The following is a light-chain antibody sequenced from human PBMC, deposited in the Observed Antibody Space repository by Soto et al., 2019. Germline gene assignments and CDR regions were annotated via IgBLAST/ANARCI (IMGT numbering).Light chain of an antibody. V-gene: IGKV3-15*01. CDR2: GAS. Sequence: EIVLTQSPATLSLSPGDRGTLSCRASQSVSSYLAWYQQKPGQAPRLLIYGASTRATGIPARFSGSGSGTEFTLTISSLQSEDFAVYYCQQYNNWPPWTFGQGTKVDIK. CDR1: QSVSSY. J-gene: IGKJ1*01. CDR3: QQYNNWPPWT.